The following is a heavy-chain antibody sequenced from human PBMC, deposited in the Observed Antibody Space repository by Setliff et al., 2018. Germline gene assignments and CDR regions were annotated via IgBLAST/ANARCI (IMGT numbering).Heavy chain of an antibody. V-gene: IGHV4-4*07. CDR2: IYTSGST. CDR1: GGSISNYY. J-gene: IGHJ3*02. Sequence: PSETLSLTCTVSGGSISNYYWRWIRQPAGKGLEWIGRIYTSGSTNYNPSLKSRVTMSVDTSKNQFSLKLSSVTAADTAVYYCARKGISALSGAFDMWGQGTMVTVSS. D-gene: IGHD1-26*01. CDR3: ARKGISALSGAFDM.